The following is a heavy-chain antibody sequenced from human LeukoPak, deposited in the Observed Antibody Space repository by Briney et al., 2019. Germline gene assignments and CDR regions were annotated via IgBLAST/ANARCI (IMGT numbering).Heavy chain of an antibody. CDR1: GYTFINYA. CDR3: ARYSDDAWFDP. D-gene: IGHD4-17*01. Sequence: ASVKVSCKASGYTFINYAIHWLRQAPGQRLEWMGWINAANGNTKYSQKFQGRVTITRDTSASTAYTELSSLRFEDTSVYYCARYSDDAWFDPWGQGTLVTVSS. V-gene: IGHV1-3*01. CDR2: INAANGNT. J-gene: IGHJ5*02.